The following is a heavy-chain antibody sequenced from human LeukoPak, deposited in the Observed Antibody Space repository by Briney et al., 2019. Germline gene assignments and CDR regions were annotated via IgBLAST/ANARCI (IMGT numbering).Heavy chain of an antibody. V-gene: IGHV3-23*01. D-gene: IGHD3-3*01. CDR1: GFTFSHYA. CDR2: ISGSDGST. Sequence: GGSLRLSCATSGFTFSHYAMSWVRQAPGKGLEWVSDISGSDGSTHYADSVKGRFTISRDNSKKTLYLQMNSLRVEDTAVYYCAKAKITIFGVVPNWSDPWGQGPPVTVSS. CDR3: AKAKITIFGVVPNWSDP. J-gene: IGHJ5*02.